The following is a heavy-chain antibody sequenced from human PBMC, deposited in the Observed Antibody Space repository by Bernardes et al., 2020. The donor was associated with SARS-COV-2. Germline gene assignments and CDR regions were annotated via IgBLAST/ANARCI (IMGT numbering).Heavy chain of an antibody. CDR1: DSSYW. Sequence: GESLKISCKVSDSSYWINWVRQMPGKGLEWMAIINLEDFDTRYSPSFQGQVALSADRSIKTAYLQWSSLKASDTAMYYCAGCRDARCDSWGQGTLVTVSS. V-gene: IGHV5-51*01. CDR2: INLEDFDT. D-gene: IGHD2-21*02. J-gene: IGHJ5*01. CDR3: AGCRDARCDS.